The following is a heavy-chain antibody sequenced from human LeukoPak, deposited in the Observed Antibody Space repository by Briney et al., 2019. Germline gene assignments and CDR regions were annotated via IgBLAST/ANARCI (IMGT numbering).Heavy chain of an antibody. Sequence: GGSLRLSCAASGFTFSSYAMSWVRQAPGKGLEWVSAISGSGGSTYYADSVKGRFTISRDNSKNTLYLQMNNLRAEDTAVYYCAKDSMVRGVIIPDLFDYWGQGTLVTVSS. D-gene: IGHD3-10*01. CDR1: GFTFSSYA. J-gene: IGHJ4*02. CDR3: AKDSMVRGVIIPDLFDY. CDR2: ISGSGGST. V-gene: IGHV3-23*01.